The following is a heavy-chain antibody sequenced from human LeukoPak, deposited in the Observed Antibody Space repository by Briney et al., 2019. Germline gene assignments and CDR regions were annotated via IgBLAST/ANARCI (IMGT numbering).Heavy chain of an antibody. CDR2: MNPNSGNT. CDR3: ARGPRGGDRFDP. CDR1: GYTFTSYD. Sequence: ASVKVSCKASGYTFTSYDINWVRQAPGQGLEWMGWMNPNSGNTGYAQKFQGRVTMTRSTSISTAYMELSSLRSEDTAVYCFARGPRGGDRFDPWGQGTRVSVSS. D-gene: IGHD3-16*01. V-gene: IGHV1-8*01. J-gene: IGHJ5*02.